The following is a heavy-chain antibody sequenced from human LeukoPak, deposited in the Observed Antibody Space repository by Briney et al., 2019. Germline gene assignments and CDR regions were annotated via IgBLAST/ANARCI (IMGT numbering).Heavy chain of an antibody. J-gene: IGHJ4*02. CDR3: ARVGDWNDLVY. Sequence: SETLSLTCTVSGGSISPYYWSWIRQTPGKGLEWIGYILYSGTTANYNPSLKSRVTISVDTSKNQFSLKLSSVTAADTAVYYCARVGDWNDLVYWGQGTLVTVSS. V-gene: IGHV4-59*01. CDR2: ILYSGTT. D-gene: IGHD1-1*01. CDR1: GGSISPYY.